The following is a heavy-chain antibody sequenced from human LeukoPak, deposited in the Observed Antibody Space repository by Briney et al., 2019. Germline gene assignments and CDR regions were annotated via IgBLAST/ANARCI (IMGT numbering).Heavy chain of an antibody. CDR3: ARENDYDDYGGAFDF. J-gene: IGHJ3*01. Sequence: GASVKVSCKASGYSFSEYNFSWVRQVPGQGLEWLGWISGYNGHTKYAQKMQGRVTMTRDKSTSTVYMELRSLISDDTAINYCARENDYDDYGGAFDFWGQGTMVTVSS. D-gene: IGHD4-17*01. CDR2: ISGYNGHT. V-gene: IGHV1-18*01. CDR1: GYSFSEYN.